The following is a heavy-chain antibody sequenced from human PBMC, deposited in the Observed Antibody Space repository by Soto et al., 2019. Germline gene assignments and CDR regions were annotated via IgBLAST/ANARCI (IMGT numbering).Heavy chain of an antibody. V-gene: IGHV3-11*01. CDR2: VSSSGTRM. CDR3: AREYYDVLTDYYRYYYIDV. CDR1: GFTFSDYY. Sequence: VQLVESGGGLVQPGGSLRLSCTASGFTFSDYYMTWILQAPGKGLESVSYVSSSGTRMYYGASVKGRFTISRDNAKNSRYLKLTSLRAEDTAGYYGAREYYDVLTDYYRYYYIDVWGKGITVNVSS. D-gene: IGHD3-9*01. J-gene: IGHJ6*03.